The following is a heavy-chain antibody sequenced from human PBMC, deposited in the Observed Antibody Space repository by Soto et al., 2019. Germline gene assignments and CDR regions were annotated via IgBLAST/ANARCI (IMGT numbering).Heavy chain of an antibody. J-gene: IGHJ4*02. Sequence: QVQLVQSGAEVKKPGASVKVSCKVSGYTLTELSMHWVRQAPGKGLEWMGGFDPEDGETIYAQKFQGRVTMTEDTSTDTAYMELSSLRSEDTAVYYCATDKYYYDSSGYYRPVWYFDYWGQGTLVTVSS. D-gene: IGHD3-22*01. V-gene: IGHV1-24*01. CDR1: GYTLTELS. CDR3: ATDKYYYDSSGYYRPVWYFDY. CDR2: FDPEDGET.